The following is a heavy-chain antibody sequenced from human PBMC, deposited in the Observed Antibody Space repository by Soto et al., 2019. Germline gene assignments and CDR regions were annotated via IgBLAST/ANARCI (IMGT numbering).Heavy chain of an antibody. D-gene: IGHD6-13*01. CDR2: INPNSGGT. Sequence: QVQLVQSGAEVKKPGASVKVSCKASGYTFTGYYMHWVRQAPGQGPEWMGWINPNSGGTNYAQKFQGWVTMTRDTSISTAYMELSRLRSDDTAVYYCARDRGIAAAGADSFDIWGQGTMVTVAS. CDR3: ARDRGIAAAGADSFDI. CDR1: GYTFTGYY. V-gene: IGHV1-2*04. J-gene: IGHJ3*02.